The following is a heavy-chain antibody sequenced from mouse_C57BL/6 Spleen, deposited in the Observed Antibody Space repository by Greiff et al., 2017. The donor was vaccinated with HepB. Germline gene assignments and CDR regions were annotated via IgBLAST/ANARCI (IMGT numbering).Heavy chain of an antibody. CDR3: AREKNWYWYFDV. V-gene: IGHV1-82*01. CDR1: GYAFSSSW. CDR2: IYPGDGDT. J-gene: IGHJ1*03. Sequence: VKLMESGPELVKPGASVKISCKASGYAFSSSWMNWVKQRPGKGLEWIGRIYPGDGDTNYNGKFKGKATLTADKSSSTAYMQLSSLTSEDSAVYFCAREKNWYWYFDVWGTGTTVTVSS. D-gene: IGHD4-1*01.